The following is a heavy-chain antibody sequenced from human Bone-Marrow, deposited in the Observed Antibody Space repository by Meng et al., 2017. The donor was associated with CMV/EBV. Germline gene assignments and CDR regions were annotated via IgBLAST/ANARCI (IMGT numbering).Heavy chain of an antibody. Sequence: GSLRLSCAVYGGSFSGYYWSWIRQPPGKGLEWIGEINHSGSTNYNPSLKSRVTISVDTSKNQFSLKLSSVTAADTGVYYCARGQRYHPYYYYGMDVWGQGTTVTVSS. CDR3: ARGQRYHPYYYYGMDV. D-gene: IGHD2-2*01. CDR2: INHSGST. V-gene: IGHV4-34*01. CDR1: GGSFSGYY. J-gene: IGHJ6*02.